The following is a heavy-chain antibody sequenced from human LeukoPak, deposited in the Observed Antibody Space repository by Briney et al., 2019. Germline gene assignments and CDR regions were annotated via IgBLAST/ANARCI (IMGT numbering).Heavy chain of an antibody. CDR1: GFSFNNYG. J-gene: IGHJ6*03. V-gene: IGHV3-33*01. Sequence: LSGGSLRLSCAASGFSFNNYGMHWVRQAPGKGLEWVAVIWYDGNNNNYADSVKGRFTISRDNSKNTLSLQMNSLRADDTAVYYCARAGRPVLQYYYYYYMDVWGEGTTVTVSS. D-gene: IGHD6-6*01. CDR3: ARAGRPVLQYYYYYYMDV. CDR2: IWYDGNNN.